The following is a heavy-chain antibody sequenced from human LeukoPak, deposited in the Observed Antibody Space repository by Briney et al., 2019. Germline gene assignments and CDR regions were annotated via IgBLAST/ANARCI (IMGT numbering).Heavy chain of an antibody. CDR1: GGSFSGYY. Sequence: SETLSLTCAVSGGSFSGYYWSWIRQPPGKGLEWIGSMSYKYSGSTYYNPSLKSRVTISVDTSKNQFSLRLSSVTAADTAVYYCARHGMYSGSESYYDPFDYWGQGTLVTVSS. CDR3: ARHGMYSGSESYYDPFDY. CDR2: MSYKYSGST. D-gene: IGHD3-10*01. V-gene: IGHV4-39*01. J-gene: IGHJ4*02.